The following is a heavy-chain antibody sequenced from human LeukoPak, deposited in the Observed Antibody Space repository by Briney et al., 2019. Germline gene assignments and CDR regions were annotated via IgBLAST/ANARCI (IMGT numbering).Heavy chain of an antibody. Sequence: SQTLSLTCTVSGGSISSGSYYWSWIRQPAGKGLEWIGRIYTSGSTNYNPSLKSRVTISVDTSKNQFSLKLGSVTAADTAVYYCASVGDYVSYWGQGTLVTVSS. CDR3: ASVGDYVSY. CDR1: GGSISSGSYY. D-gene: IGHD4-17*01. J-gene: IGHJ4*02. V-gene: IGHV4-61*02. CDR2: IYTSGST.